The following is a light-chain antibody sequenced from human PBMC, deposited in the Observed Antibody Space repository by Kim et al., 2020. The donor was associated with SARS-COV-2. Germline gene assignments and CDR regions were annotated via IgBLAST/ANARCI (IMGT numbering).Light chain of an antibody. CDR1: QAISSA. J-gene: IGKJ4*01. CDR2: GAS. V-gene: IGKV1-13*02. Sequence: AIQLTQSPSSLSASVGDRVTITCRASQAISSALAWYQQKPGRPPKLLIYGASNLESGVPSSFSGSGSGTDFTLTISSLQPENFATYYCQHLDSYPLTFGGGTKVDIK. CDR3: QHLDSYPLT.